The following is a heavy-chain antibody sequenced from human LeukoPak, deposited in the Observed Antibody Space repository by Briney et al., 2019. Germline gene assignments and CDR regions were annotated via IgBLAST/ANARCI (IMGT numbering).Heavy chain of an antibody. V-gene: IGHV3-21*01. Sequence: PGGSLRLSCAASGFTFSSYSMNGVRQAPGKGLEWVSSISSSSSYIYYADSVKGRFTISRDNAKNSLYLQMNSLRAEDTAVYYCARVFSVVTHNFDYWGQGTLVTVSS. CDR3: ARVFSVVTHNFDY. CDR1: GFTFSSYS. D-gene: IGHD4-23*01. J-gene: IGHJ4*02. CDR2: ISSSSSYI.